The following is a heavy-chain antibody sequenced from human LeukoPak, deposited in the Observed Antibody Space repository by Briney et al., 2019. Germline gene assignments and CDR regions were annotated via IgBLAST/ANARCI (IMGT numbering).Heavy chain of an antibody. CDR1: GFTFSSYW. CDR3: ARTRSYYFDY. CDR2: IHSDGSST. J-gene: IGHJ4*02. V-gene: IGHV3-74*01. D-gene: IGHD6-6*01. Sequence: PGGSLRLCCAASGFTFSSYWMHWVRQAPGKGLVWVSRIHSDGSSTTYADSVKGRFTISRDNAKNTLFLQMNNLRAEDTAVYYCARTRSYYFDYWGQGTLVTVSS.